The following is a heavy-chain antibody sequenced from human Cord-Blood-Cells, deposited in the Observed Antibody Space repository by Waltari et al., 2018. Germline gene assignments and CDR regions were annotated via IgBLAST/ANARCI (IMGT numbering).Heavy chain of an antibody. J-gene: IGHJ3*02. Sequence: QVQLQESGPGLVKPSETLSLTCTVSGGSVSSGSYYWRWIRQPPGKGLEWIGYIYYSGSTNYNPSLKSRVTISVDTSKNQFSLKLSSVTAADTAVYYCARDPNGADAFDIWGQGTMVTVSS. D-gene: IGHD2-8*01. CDR1: GGSVSSGSYY. CDR3: ARDPNGADAFDI. CDR2: IYYSGST. V-gene: IGHV4-61*01.